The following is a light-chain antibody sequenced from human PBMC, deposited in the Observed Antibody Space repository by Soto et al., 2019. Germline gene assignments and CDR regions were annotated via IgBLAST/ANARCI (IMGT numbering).Light chain of an antibody. CDR3: QQYYSTPPYT. V-gene: IGKV4-1*01. CDR1: QSVSYSSNNKNY. Sequence: DIVMTQSPDSLAVSLGERATINCKSSQSVSYSSNNKNYLAWYQQKPGQPPKLLIYWASTRESGVPDRFSGSGSGTDFTITISSLQAEDVAVYYCQQYYSTPPYTFGQGTKLEIK. CDR2: WAS. J-gene: IGKJ2*01.